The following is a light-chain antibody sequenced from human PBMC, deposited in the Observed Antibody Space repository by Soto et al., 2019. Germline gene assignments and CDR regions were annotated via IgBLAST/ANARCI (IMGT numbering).Light chain of an antibody. CDR2: AAS. CDR3: LQDYNYPWT. J-gene: IGKJ1*01. CDR1: QGIRND. V-gene: IGKV1-6*01. Sequence: AIQMTQSPSSLSASVGDRVTITCRASQGIRNDLGWYQQKPGKAPKLLIYAASSLQSGVPSSFSGSGSGTDFTLTISTLQPEDFATYYCLQDYNYPWTFGQGTKVEIK.